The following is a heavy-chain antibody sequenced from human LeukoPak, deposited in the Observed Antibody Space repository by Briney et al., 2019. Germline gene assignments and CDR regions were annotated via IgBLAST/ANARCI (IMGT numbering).Heavy chain of an antibody. J-gene: IGHJ4*02. Sequence: ASVRVSCKTSGYTFTDYDITWVRQAPGQGLEWMGRVSPYNGNTYYSQRFQDRVIITKDTSTGTAYMDLRDLRTDDTATYYCARNGRVRRVVKDLFEYWGQGTLVAVSS. CDR2: VSPYNGNT. CDR1: GYTFTDYD. CDR3: ARNGRVRRVVKDLFEY. D-gene: IGHD3-10*01. V-gene: IGHV1-18*01.